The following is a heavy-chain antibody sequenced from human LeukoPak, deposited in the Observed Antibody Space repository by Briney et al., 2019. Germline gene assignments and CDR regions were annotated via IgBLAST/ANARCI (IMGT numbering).Heavy chain of an antibody. CDR1: GGSFSGYY. D-gene: IGHD3-22*01. Sequence: PSETLSLTCAVYGGSFSGYYWSWIRQPPGKGLEWIGKINHSGSTNYNPSLKSRVTISVDTSKNQFSLKLSSVTAADTAVYYCASRYYYDSSALYYFDYWGQGTLVTVSS. J-gene: IGHJ4*02. CDR2: INHSGST. V-gene: IGHV4-34*01. CDR3: ASRYYYDSSALYYFDY.